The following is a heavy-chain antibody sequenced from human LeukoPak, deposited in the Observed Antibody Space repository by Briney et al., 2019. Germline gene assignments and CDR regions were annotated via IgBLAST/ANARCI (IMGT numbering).Heavy chain of an antibody. V-gene: IGHV1-69*05. J-gene: IGHJ5*02. CDR2: IIPIFGTA. CDR3: ARDFFKRSITS. CDR1: VGTFSSYA. Sequence: SVKVSCKASVGTFSSYAISWVRQAPGQGLEWMGRIIPIFGTANYAQKFQGRVTITTDESTSTAYMELSSLRSEDTAVYYCARDFFKRSITSWGQGTLVTVSS. D-gene: IGHD5-12*01.